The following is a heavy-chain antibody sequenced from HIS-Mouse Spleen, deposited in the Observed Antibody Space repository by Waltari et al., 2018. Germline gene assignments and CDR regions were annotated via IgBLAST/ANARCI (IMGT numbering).Heavy chain of an antibody. CDR2: IYYSGRT. D-gene: IGHD7-27*01. V-gene: IGHV4-39*07. Sequence: QLQLQESGPGLVKPSETLSLTCTVSGGSISSSSYYWGWIRQPPGKGLEWIGSIYYSGRTYYNPSLKSRVTISVDTSKNQFSLKLSSVTAADTAVYYCARDGLGPYWYFDLWGRGTLVTVSS. CDR3: ARDGLGPYWYFDL. J-gene: IGHJ2*01. CDR1: GGSISSSSYY.